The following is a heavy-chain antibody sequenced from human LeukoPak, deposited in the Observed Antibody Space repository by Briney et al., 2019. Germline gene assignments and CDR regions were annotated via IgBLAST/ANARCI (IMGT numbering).Heavy chain of an antibody. CDR1: GGTFTSYV. CDR2: IIPIFGTA. J-gene: IGHJ6*03. V-gene: IGHV1-69*05. CDR3: ASYDSGSYVGLYYYYYMDV. Sequence: ASVKVSYKASGGTFTSYVISWVRQAPGQGVEWRGGIIPIFGTANYAQKFQGRVTVTTDESTSTAYMELSSLRSEDTAVYYCASYDSGSYVGLYYYYYMDVWGKGTTVTVSS. D-gene: IGHD3-10*01.